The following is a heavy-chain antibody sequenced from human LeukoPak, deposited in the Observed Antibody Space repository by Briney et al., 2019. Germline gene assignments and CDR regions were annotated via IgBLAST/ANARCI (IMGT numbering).Heavy chain of an antibody. J-gene: IGHJ3*02. CDR3: ARVGVAVATDAFDI. Sequence: GGSLRLSCAASGFTFSSYWMSWVRQAPGKGLEWVANIKQDGSEKYYVDSVKGRFTISRDNAKNSLYLQMNSLRDEDMAVYYCARVGVAVATDAFDIWGQGTMVTVTS. CDR2: IKQDGSEK. D-gene: IGHD6-19*01. CDR1: GFTFSSYW. V-gene: IGHV3-7*05.